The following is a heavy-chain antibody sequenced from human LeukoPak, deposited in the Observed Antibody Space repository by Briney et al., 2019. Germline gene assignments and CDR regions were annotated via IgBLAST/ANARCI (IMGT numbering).Heavy chain of an antibody. CDR2: INPSGGST. CDR3: ARDYYDSSGTITTSYAFDI. Sequence: ASVKVSCKASGYTFTRYYMHWVRQAPGQGLEWMGIINPSGGSTSYAQKFQGRVTMTRDTSTSTVYMELSSLRSEDTAVYYCARDYYDSSGTITTSYAFDIWGQGTMVTVSS. CDR1: GYTFTRYY. V-gene: IGHV1-46*01. D-gene: IGHD3-22*01. J-gene: IGHJ3*02.